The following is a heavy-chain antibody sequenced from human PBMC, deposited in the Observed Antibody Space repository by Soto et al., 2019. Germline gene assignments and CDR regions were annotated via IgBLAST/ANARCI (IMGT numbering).Heavy chain of an antibody. CDR1: GFTFSSYA. V-gene: IGHV3-23*01. CDR2: ISGSGGNT. Sequence: SLRLSCVASGFTFSSYAMSWVRQAPGKGLEWVSVISGSGGNTYYADSVKGRFTISRHNSKNTLYLQMNSLRAEDTALYYCAKDGSGYDYDAFDMWGQGTMVTVSS. CDR3: AKDGSGYDYDAFDM. D-gene: IGHD5-12*01. J-gene: IGHJ3*02.